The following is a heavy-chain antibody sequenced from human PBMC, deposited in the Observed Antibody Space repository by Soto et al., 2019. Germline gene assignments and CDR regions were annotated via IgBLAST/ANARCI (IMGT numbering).Heavy chain of an antibody. CDR1: GFSFSDYA. D-gene: IGHD3-16*02. CDR2: IIDNGGST. CDR3: AKDRGIIVKAGDAFDV. J-gene: IGHJ3*01. Sequence: VGSLRLSCAASGFSFSDYAMTWVRQAPGKGLEWVSTIIDNGGSTYYADSVKGRFTISRDRSKNTVSLQMDSLRAEDTAVYYCAKDRGIIVKAGDAFDVWGQGTKVTVSS. V-gene: IGHV3-23*01.